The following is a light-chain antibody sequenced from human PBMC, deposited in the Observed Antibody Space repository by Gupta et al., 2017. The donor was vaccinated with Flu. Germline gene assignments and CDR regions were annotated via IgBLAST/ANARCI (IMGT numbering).Light chain of an antibody. CDR1: QSVSSSY. CDR2: GAS. V-gene: IGKV3-20*01. J-gene: IGKJ1*01. Sequence: EIVLTQSPGTLSLSPGERATLSCRASQSVSSSYLAWYQQKPGQAPRLLIYGASSRATGIPDMFSGSGSGTDFTLTSSRLEPEDFAVYYCQQYGSSPTFGQGTKVEIK. CDR3: QQYGSSPT.